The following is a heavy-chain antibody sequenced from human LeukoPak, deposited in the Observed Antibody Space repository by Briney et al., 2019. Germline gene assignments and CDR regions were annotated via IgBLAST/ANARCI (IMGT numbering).Heavy chain of an antibody. J-gene: IGHJ4*02. CDR3: ARVRDYLFDY. V-gene: IGHV1-18*01. Sequence: ASLKVSCKAAGYTFTSHGISWVRQAPGQGLEWMGWIRPSTGDTDYALNLQGRVTLTTDTSTSTAYMKLRSLRSDDTAVYYCARVRDYLFDYWGQGTLVTVSS. CDR2: IRPSTGDT. CDR1: GYTFTSHG. D-gene: IGHD2/OR15-2a*01.